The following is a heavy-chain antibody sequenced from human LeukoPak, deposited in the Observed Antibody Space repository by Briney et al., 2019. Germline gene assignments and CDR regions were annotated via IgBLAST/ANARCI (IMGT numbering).Heavy chain of an antibody. Sequence: SVKVSCKASGYTFTGYYIHWVRQAPGQGLEWMGWIVPNSGGTNFAQKFQGRVTLTRDTSISTAYMEVSSLRPDDTAVYYCARSHYYYVMDVWAQGTTVTVSS. V-gene: IGHV1-2*02. CDR1: GYTFTGYY. J-gene: IGHJ6*02. CDR3: ARSHYYYVMDV. CDR2: IVPNSGGT.